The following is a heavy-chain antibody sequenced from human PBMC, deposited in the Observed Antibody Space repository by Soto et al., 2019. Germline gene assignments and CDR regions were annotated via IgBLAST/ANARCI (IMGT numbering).Heavy chain of an antibody. J-gene: IGHJ2*01. V-gene: IGHV3-74*01. D-gene: IGHD2-21*01. CDR3: AREFGIGILPIDL. Sequence: EMQLVESGGGLVQPGGSLRLSCAASGFTFSSYWMHWVRQVPGKGLVWVSRINGDGSSTNYADSVKGRFTISRDNAKNTLYLQMNSLGAEDTTIYYCAREFGIGILPIDLWGRGTLVTVSS. CDR2: INGDGSST. CDR1: GFTFSSYW.